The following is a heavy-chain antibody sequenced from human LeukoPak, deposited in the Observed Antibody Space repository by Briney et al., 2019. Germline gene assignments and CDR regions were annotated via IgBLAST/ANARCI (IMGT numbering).Heavy chain of an antibody. CDR2: ISGSGGST. D-gene: IGHD3-10*01. J-gene: IGHJ6*02. CDR3: AKISITMVRGVIRYYYYGMDV. V-gene: IGHV3-23*01. Sequence: GGSLRLSCAASGFTFSSYAMSWVRQAPGKGLEWVSAISGSGGSTYYADSVKGRFTISRDNSKNTLYLQMNSLRAEDTAVYYCAKISITMVRGVIRYYYYGMDVWGQGTTVTVSS. CDR1: GFTFSSYA.